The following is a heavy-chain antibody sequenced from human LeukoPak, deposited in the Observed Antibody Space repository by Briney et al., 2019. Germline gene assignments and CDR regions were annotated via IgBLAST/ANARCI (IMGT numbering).Heavy chain of an antibody. D-gene: IGHD3-22*01. CDR1: GGSFSGYY. Sequence: SETLSLTCAVYGGSFSGYYWSWIRQPPGKGLEWIGEINHSGSTNYNPSLKSRVTISVDTSKNQFSLKLSSVTAADTAVYYCASPTYYDSSGYRYWGQGTLVTVSS. CDR3: ASPTYYDSSGYRY. J-gene: IGHJ4*02. V-gene: IGHV4-34*01. CDR2: INHSGST.